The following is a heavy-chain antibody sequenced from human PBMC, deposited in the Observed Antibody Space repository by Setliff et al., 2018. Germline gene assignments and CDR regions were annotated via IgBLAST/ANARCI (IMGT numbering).Heavy chain of an antibody. CDR3: ARDPSSDSSSADYYYYYYGMDV. D-gene: IGHD2-21*02. CDR2: INPSGGST. CDR1: GYTFTSYA. J-gene: IGHJ6*02. V-gene: IGHV1-46*01. Sequence: GASVKVSCKASGYTFTSYAMNWVRQAPGQGLEWMGIINPSGGSTSYAQKFQGRVTITRDTSASTAYMELSSLRSEDTAVYYCARDPSSDSSSADYYYYYYGMDVWGQGTTVTV.